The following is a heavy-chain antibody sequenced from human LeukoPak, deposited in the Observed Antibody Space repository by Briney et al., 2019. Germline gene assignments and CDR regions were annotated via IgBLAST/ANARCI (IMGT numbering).Heavy chain of an antibody. V-gene: IGHV4-61*08. CDR2: IYYSGST. CDR1: GGSISSGGYY. J-gene: IGHJ5*02. CDR3: AGDLTTYSSGWYVGGGNNNWFDP. D-gene: IGHD6-19*01. Sequence: SQTLSLTCTVSGGSISSGGYYWSWIRQPPGKGLEWIGYIYYSGSTNYNPSLKSRVTISVDTSKNQFSLKLSSVTAADTAVYYCAGDLTTYSSGWYVGGGNNNWFDPWGQGTLVTVSS.